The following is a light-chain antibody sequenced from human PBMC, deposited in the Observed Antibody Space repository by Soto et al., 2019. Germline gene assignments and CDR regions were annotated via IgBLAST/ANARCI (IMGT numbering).Light chain of an antibody. Sequence: DIQMTQSPSSLSASVGDRVTITCRASQNVKTYLNWYQQKPGKVPKVLIYAASSLQSGVPSRFSGSGSGTDFTLTITNLQPEDSATYYFQQSHTANTFGQGTKLEIK. CDR3: QQSHTANT. J-gene: IGKJ2*01. CDR1: QNVKTY. V-gene: IGKV1-39*01. CDR2: AAS.